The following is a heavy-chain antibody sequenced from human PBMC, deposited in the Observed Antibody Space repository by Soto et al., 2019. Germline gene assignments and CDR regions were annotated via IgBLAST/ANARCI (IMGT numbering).Heavy chain of an antibody. V-gene: IGHV4-59*01. CDR3: ARDGDGRMTTNPYYYNGMDV. CDR2: VFYTGRA. J-gene: IGHJ6*02. CDR1: VGSLGSYN. Sequence: SETLSLTCNVSVGSLGSYNRSWIRQPPGKGLEWIGYVFYTGRANYNASLKSRVSISLDTSNYQFSLKLGSVTAADTAVYYCARDGDGRMTTNPYYYNGMDVWGPGTAVTV. D-gene: IGHD4-4*01.